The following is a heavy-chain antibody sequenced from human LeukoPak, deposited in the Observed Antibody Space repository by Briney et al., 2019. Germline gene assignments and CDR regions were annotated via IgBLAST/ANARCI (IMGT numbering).Heavy chain of an antibody. CDR3: ARDRSISAAGDTY. Sequence: GGSLRLSCAASGFTFSDYWMHWVRQAPGKGLVWVSRVNRDGSSTSYTDSVKGRFTISRDNAKNTLSLQMNSLRAEDTAVYYCARDRSISAAGDTYWGQGTLVTVSS. J-gene: IGHJ4*02. CDR2: VNRDGSST. CDR1: GFTFSDYW. D-gene: IGHD6-13*01. V-gene: IGHV3-74*01.